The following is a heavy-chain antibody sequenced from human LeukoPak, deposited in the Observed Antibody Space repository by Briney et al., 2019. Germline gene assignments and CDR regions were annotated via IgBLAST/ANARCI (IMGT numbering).Heavy chain of an antibody. D-gene: IGHD6-13*01. CDR3: ARIGSSGWYGRVGMHGMDV. CDR2: IDWDDDK. CDR1: GFSLSTSGMC. V-gene: IGHV2-70*11. Sequence: SGPTLVNPTQTLTLTCTFSGFSLSTSGMCVSWIRQPPGKALEWLARIDWDDDKYYSTSLKTRLTISKDTSKNQVVLTMTNMDPVDTATYYCARIGSSGWYGRVGMHGMDVWGQGTTVTVSS. J-gene: IGHJ6*02.